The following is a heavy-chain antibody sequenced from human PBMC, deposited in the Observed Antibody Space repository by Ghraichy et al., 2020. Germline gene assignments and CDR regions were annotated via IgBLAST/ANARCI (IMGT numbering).Heavy chain of an antibody. D-gene: IGHD3-3*01. CDR2: ISSSSSTI. CDR3: ARVGYYDFWSGYNDNWFDP. CDR1: GFTFSSYS. Sequence: GGSLRLSCAASGFTFSSYSMNWVRQAPGKGLEWVSYISSSSSTIYYADSVKGRFTISRDNAKNSLYLQMNSLRAEDTAVYYCARVGYYDFWSGYNDNWFDPWGQGTLVTVSS. J-gene: IGHJ5*02. V-gene: IGHV3-48*01.